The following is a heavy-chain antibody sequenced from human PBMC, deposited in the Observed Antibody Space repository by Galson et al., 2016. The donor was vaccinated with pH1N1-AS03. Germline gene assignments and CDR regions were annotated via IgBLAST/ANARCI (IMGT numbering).Heavy chain of an antibody. CDR3: ARAAPFDP. CDR2: ISPQSGNT. J-gene: IGHJ5*02. D-gene: IGHD6-25*01. Sequence: SVKVSCKASGYTFSNFGMSWVRQAPGQGLEWMGWISPQSGNTQYAQRLEGRVTMTTDTSTSTAYMELWSLTYDDTAVYCCARAAPFDPWGQGTLVTVSS. CDR1: GYTFSNFG. V-gene: IGHV1-18*04.